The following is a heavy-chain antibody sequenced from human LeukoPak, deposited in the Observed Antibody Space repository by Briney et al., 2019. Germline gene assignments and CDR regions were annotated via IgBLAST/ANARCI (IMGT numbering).Heavy chain of an antibody. CDR1: GLTFTSYA. Sequence: PGGPLDSSCQASGLTFTSYALTWFGRPPGKGLEWVSYISSSSSTIYYADSVKGRFTISRDNAKNSLYLQMNSLRAEDTAVYYCARDLLWGQGTLVTVSS. D-gene: IGHD2-15*01. V-gene: IGHV3-48*01. J-gene: IGHJ4*02. CDR2: ISSSSSTI. CDR3: ARDLL.